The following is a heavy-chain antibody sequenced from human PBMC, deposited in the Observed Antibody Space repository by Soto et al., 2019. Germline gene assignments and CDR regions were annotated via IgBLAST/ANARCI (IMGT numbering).Heavy chain of an antibody. CDR1: GYTFTSYD. V-gene: IGHV1-8*01. D-gene: IGHD6-13*01. J-gene: IGHJ5*02. Sequence: ASLKVSCKTSGYTFTSYDINCVRHTNGQGLEWMGWMNPNSGNTGYAQKFQGRVTMTRNTSISTAYMELSSLRSEDTAVYYCARERSAAGTGWFDPWGQGTVVTVSS. CDR3: ARERSAAGTGWFDP. CDR2: MNPNSGNT.